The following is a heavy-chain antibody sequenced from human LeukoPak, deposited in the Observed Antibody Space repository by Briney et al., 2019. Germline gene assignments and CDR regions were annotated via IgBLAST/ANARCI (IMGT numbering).Heavy chain of an antibody. D-gene: IGHD3-3*01. V-gene: IGHV4-34*01. J-gene: IGHJ3*02. CDR3: ASFWSGYYRGAFDI. CDR1: GGSLSGHY. CDR2: INHSGST. Sequence: SETLSLTCAVHGGSLSGHYWSWIRQPPGKGLEWIGEINHSGSTNYNPSLKSRVTISVDTSKNQFSLKLSSVTAADTAVYYCASFWSGYYRGAFDIWGQGTMVTVSS.